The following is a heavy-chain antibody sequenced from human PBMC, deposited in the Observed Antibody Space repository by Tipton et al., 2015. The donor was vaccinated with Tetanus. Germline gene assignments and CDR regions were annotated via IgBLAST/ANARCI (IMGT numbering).Heavy chain of an antibody. Sequence: VQLVQSGAEVKKPGESLQISCKASGHNSRSYWISWVRQMPGKGLEWMGIIYPGDPSDSGATYSPSFQGRITISADKSISTTYLQWGSLTASDTAIYYCARRRSAVLSGGYHWYFDLWGRGTMVTVSS. CDR1: GHNSRSYW. J-gene: IGHJ2*01. CDR3: ARRRSAVLSGGYHWYFDL. D-gene: IGHD3-3*01. CDR2: IYPGDPSDSGA. V-gene: IGHV5-51*01.